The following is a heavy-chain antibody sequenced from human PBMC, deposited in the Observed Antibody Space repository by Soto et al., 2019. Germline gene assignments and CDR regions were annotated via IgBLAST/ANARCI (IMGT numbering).Heavy chain of an antibody. V-gene: IGHV4-30-4*01. CDR1: GGSISSGYYY. J-gene: IGHJ6*02. CDR2: IYYSGNT. Sequence: QVQLQESGPGLVKPSQTLSLTCSVSGGSISSGYYYWSWIRQPPGKGLERIGNIYYSGNTYYNPNRKSRIIISIDESKDQCSLKVGSVTAADTAVYDCASSSLCGIDVWGQGTTVTVSS. D-gene: IGHD2-2*01. CDR3: ASSSLCGIDV.